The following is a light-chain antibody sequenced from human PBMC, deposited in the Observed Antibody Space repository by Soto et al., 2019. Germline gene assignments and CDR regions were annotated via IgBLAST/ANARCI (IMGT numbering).Light chain of an antibody. CDR3: QQYNNWWT. Sequence: EIVMTQSPATLSVSPGERATLSCRASQSVSSNLAWYQKKPGQAPRLLIYGASTRATGIPTRFSGSGSGTEFTLTISSLQSEDFEVYYCQQYNNWWTFGQGKRVEIK. CDR2: GAS. CDR1: QSVSSN. J-gene: IGKJ1*01. V-gene: IGKV3-15*01.